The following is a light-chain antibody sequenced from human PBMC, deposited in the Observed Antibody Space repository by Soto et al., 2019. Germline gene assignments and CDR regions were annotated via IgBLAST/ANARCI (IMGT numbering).Light chain of an antibody. Sequence: DIQMTKSPSTLSASVGDRVTITCRASQSISSWLAWYQQKPGKAPKLLIYRESRLGTGVPSRFSGSGSGTEFTLTISSLKPYDFATYYCQQYDSSVYTFGQGTKLEIK. V-gene: IGKV1-5*03. CDR2: RES. CDR3: QQYDSSVYT. CDR1: QSISSW. J-gene: IGKJ2*01.